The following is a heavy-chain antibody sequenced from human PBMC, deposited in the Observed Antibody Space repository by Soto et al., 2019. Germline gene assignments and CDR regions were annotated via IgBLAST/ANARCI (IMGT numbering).Heavy chain of an antibody. V-gene: IGHV3-53*04. CDR2: IYSGGST. Sequence: EVQLVESGGGLVQPGGSLRLSCAASGFTVSSNYMSWVRQAPGKGLEWVSVIYSGGSTYYADSEKGRFTISRHNYNNTLYLQMNSLRAEDTAVYYCARGGSSRRSEPDAFDIWGQGTMVTVSS. CDR3: ARGGSSRRSEPDAFDI. CDR1: GFTVSSNY. D-gene: IGHD2-15*01. J-gene: IGHJ3*02.